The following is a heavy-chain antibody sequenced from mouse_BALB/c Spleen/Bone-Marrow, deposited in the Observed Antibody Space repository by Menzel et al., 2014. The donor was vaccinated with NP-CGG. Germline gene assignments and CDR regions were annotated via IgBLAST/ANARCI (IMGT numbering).Heavy chain of an antibody. CDR1: GYTFTSYT. Sequence: VQLQQSGAELARPGASVKMSCKASGYTFTSYTMHWVKQRPGQGLEWIGYINPSSGYTNYNQKFKDKATLTADKSSSTAYMQLSSLTSGDSAVYYCSRETPYYGSTYWYFDVWGAGTTVTVSS. V-gene: IGHV1-4*01. CDR2: INPSSGYT. J-gene: IGHJ1*01. D-gene: IGHD1-1*01. CDR3: SRETPYYGSTYWYFDV.